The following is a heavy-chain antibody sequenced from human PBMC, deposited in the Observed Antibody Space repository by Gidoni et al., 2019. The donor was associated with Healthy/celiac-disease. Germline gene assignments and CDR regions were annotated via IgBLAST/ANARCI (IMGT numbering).Heavy chain of an antibody. CDR1: GFPFSSYA. CDR3: AKAPLYCSSTSCPIGY. J-gene: IGHJ4*02. Sequence: EVQLLESGGGLVQPGGSLRLSCAASGFPFSSYAMSWVRQAPGKGLEWVSAISCSGGSTYYADSVKGRFTISRDNSKNTLYLQMNSLRAEDTAVYYCAKAPLYCSSTSCPIGYWGQGTLVTVSS. V-gene: IGHV3-23*01. CDR2: ISCSGGST. D-gene: IGHD2-2*01.